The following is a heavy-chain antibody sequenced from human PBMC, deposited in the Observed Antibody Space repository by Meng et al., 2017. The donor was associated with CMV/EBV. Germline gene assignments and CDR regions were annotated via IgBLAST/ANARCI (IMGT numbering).Heavy chain of an antibody. J-gene: IGHJ5*02. CDR3: ARPNHYCSSTSCPNWFDP. D-gene: IGHD2-2*01. Sequence: SFRGYYWSWIRQPPGKGLEWIGELNHSGSTNYNPSLKRRVTISVDTSKNQFSLKLSSVTAADTAVYYCARPNHYCSSTSCPNWFDPWGQGTLVTVSS. CDR2: LNHSGST. V-gene: IGHV4-34*01. CDR1: SFRGYY.